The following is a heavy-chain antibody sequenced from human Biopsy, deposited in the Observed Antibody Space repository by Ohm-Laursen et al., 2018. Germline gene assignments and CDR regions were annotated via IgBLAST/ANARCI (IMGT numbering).Heavy chain of an antibody. J-gene: IGHJ6*02. V-gene: IGHV3-23*01. CDR3: AKDPREGLSSYYSMDV. CDR1: GISFSRYA. CDR2: ITASGGTT. Sequence: SLRLSCAAAGISFSRYAMNWVRQAPGKGLEWVSGITASGGTTYYADSVKGRFTISRDNSNNTLYLQMNSLRDDDTAVYYCAKDPREGLSSYYSMDVWGQGTTVTVSS. D-gene: IGHD3-10*02.